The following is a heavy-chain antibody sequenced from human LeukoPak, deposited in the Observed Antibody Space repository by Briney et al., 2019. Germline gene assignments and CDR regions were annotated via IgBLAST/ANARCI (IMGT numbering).Heavy chain of an antibody. Sequence: GSLRLSCAASGFIFSNDAMHWVRQAPGKGLEWVAFIWFDGSNKYYADSVKARFTISRDNSEDTLYLQMNSLRAEDTAVYYCARADGTDAFDIWGQGTMVTVSS. D-gene: IGHD1-1*01. CDR2: IWFDGSNK. V-gene: IGHV3-30*02. J-gene: IGHJ3*02. CDR1: GFIFSNDA. CDR3: ARADGTDAFDI.